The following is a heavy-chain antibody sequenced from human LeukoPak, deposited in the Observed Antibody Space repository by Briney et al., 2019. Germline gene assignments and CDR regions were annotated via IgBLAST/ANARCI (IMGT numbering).Heavy chain of an antibody. CDR2: IYYSGIT. V-gene: IGHV4-39*07. CDR1: GGSISSSSYY. D-gene: IGHD4-11*01. J-gene: IGHJ6*03. Sequence: TSETLSLTCTVSGGSISSSSYYWGWIRQPPGKGLEWIGSIYYSGITYYNPSLKSRVTISVDTSKNQFSLKLSSVTAADTAVYYCARAVTTSYYYYMDVWGKGTTVTVSS. CDR3: ARAVTTSYYYYMDV.